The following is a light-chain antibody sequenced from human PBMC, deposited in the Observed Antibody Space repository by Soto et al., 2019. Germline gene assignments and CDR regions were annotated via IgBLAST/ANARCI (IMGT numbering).Light chain of an antibody. CDR2: GTS. V-gene: IGKV3-15*01. Sequence: IVMTQSPATLSVSPGERATLSCRVSQSVGRSLAWYQQKPGQAPRLLIYGTSARATGIPATFSGSGSGTEFTLTISSLQSEDFAIYYCQQYDNWPSVTFGGGTKVEIK. CDR1: QSVGRS. J-gene: IGKJ4*01. CDR3: QQYDNWPSVT.